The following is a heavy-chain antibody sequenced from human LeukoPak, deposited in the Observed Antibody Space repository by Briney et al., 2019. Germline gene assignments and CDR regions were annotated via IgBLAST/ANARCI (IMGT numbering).Heavy chain of an antibody. V-gene: IGHV4-39*01. CDR2: IYYSGST. J-gene: IGHJ2*01. D-gene: IGHD2-15*01. CDR1: GGSISSSSYY. CDR3: ARNDVVVVAADNWYFDL. Sequence: SETLSLTCTVSGGSISSSSYYWGWIRQPPGQGLEWIGSIYYSGSTYYNPSLKSRVTISVDTSKNQFSLKLSSVTAADTAVYYCARNDVVVVAADNWYFDLWGRGTLVTVSS.